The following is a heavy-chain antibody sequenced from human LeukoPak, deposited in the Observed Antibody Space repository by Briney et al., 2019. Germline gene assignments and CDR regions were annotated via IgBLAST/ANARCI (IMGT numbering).Heavy chain of an antibody. V-gene: IGHV3-53*01. CDR1: GFTVSSNY. CDR2: IYSGGST. J-gene: IGHJ2*01. Sequence: GGSLRLSCAASGFTVSSNYMSWVRQAPGKGLEWVSVIYSGGSTYYADSVKGRFTISRDNSKNTLCLQMNSLRAEDTAVYYCARDKDYGDYWYFDLWGRGTLVTVSS. CDR3: ARDKDYGDYWYFDL. D-gene: IGHD4-17*01.